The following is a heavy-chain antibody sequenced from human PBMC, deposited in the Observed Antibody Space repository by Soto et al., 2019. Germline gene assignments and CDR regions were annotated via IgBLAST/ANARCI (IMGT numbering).Heavy chain of an antibody. Sequence: GGSLRLSCAASGFTVSSNYMSWVRQAPGKGLEWVSVIYSGGSTYYADSVKGRITISRHNSKNTLYLQMNSLRTDDSAVYYCATQSHGHYYYYYMDVWGKGTTVTVSS. V-gene: IGHV3-53*04. CDR2: IYSGGST. CDR1: GFTVSSNY. J-gene: IGHJ6*03. CDR3: ATQSHGHYYYYYMDV.